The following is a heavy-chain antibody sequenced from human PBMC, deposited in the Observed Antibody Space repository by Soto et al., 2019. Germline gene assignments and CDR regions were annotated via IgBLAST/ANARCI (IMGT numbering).Heavy chain of an antibody. CDR3: ARDGFDYTDYYYYYGMDV. Sequence: QVQLVQSGAEVKKPGASVKVSCKASGYTFTSYGISWVRQAPGQGLEWMGWISTYNGSTNYALTLQGRVTMTTDKSTTTAYMELRSLRSDDTAVYYCARDGFDYTDYYYYYGMDVWGQGTTVTVS. V-gene: IGHV1-18*01. D-gene: IGHD4-4*01. J-gene: IGHJ6*02. CDR1: GYTFTSYG. CDR2: ISTYNGST.